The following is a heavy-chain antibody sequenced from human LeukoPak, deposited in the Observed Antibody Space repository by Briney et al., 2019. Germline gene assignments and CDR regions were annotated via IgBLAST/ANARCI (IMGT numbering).Heavy chain of an antibody. D-gene: IGHD3-3*01. Sequence: GESLKISGKGSGYSFTSYWIGWVRQMPGKGLEWMGIIYPGDSDTRYSPSFQGQVTISADKSISTAYLQWSSLKASDTAMYYCARSKGPIFGVVIQDYWGQGTLVTVSS. J-gene: IGHJ4*02. CDR2: IYPGDSDT. CDR1: GYSFTSYW. V-gene: IGHV5-51*01. CDR3: ARSKGPIFGVVIQDY.